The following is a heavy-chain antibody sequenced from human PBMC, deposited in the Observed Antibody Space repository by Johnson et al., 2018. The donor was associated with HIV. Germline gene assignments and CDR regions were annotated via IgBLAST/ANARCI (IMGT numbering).Heavy chain of an antibody. CDR3: ARGKGWLDAFDM. Sequence: VQLVESGGGVVRPGGSLRLSCTASGFTFSIYDMHWVRQTTGKGLEWVSAIGVTSDTYYPGSVKGRFTISRDNAKKSLYLQMNSLRAGDTAVYYCARGKGWLDAFDMWGQGTMVTVSS. D-gene: IGHD3-22*01. CDR2: IGVTSDT. V-gene: IGHV3-13*01. CDR1: GFTFSIYD. J-gene: IGHJ3*02.